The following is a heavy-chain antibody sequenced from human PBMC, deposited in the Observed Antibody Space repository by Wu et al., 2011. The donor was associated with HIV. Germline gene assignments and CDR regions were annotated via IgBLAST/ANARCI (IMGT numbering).Heavy chain of an antibody. CDR2: MNPNSGDT. CDR1: GYTFTNYD. D-gene: IGHD1-14*01. Sequence: EVKKPGASVQVSCKASGYTFTNYDISWVRQATGQGLEWMGWMNPNSGDTGYAQKFQGRVTITRNTSISTAYMELSSLTSEDTAVYYCARDRTPGKNYYLDAWGQGTLITVSS. V-gene: IGHV1-8*03. J-gene: IGHJ4*02. CDR3: ARDRTPGKNYYLDA.